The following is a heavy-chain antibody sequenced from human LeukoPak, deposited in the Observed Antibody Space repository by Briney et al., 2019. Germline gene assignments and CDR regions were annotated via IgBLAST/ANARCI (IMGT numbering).Heavy chain of an antibody. V-gene: IGHV4-39*01. Sequence: SETLSLTCTVSGGSISSSSYYWGWIRQPPGKGLEWIGSIYYSGSTYYNPSLKSRVTISVDTSKNQFSLKLSSVTAADTAVYYCATSPKLTYFDYWGQGTLVTVSS. CDR2: IYYSGST. CDR3: ATSPKLTYFDY. J-gene: IGHJ4*02. CDR1: GGSISSSSYY. D-gene: IGHD4-23*01.